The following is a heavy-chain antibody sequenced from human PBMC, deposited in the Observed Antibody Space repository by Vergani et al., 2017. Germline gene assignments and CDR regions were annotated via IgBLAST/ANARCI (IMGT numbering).Heavy chain of an antibody. CDR1: GASIRSSNYY. CDR3: AIHSMMEWLVKLGWFDP. J-gene: IGHJ5*02. Sequence: QLQLQESGPGLVKPSATLSLTCSVSGASIRSSNYYWGWIRQPPGKGLEWIASIYYSASTYCNPSLECRVTLSVDTSKYQFSLKLSSVTAAGTTVYFCAIHSMMEWLVKLGWFDPWGQGILVTVSS. D-gene: IGHD6-19*01. CDR2: IYYSAST. V-gene: IGHV4-39*01.